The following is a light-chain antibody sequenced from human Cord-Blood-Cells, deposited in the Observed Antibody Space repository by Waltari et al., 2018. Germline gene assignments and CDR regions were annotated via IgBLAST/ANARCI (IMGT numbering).Light chain of an antibody. J-gene: IGLJ3*02. CDR3: SSYAGSNNSV. Sequence: QSALTQPPSASGSPGQSVTISCTGTSSDVGCYHYVSWYQQHPGKAPKLMIYEVSKRPSGVPDRFSGSKSGNTASLTVSGLQAEDEADYYCSSYAGSNNSVFGGGTKLTVL. V-gene: IGLV2-8*01. CDR1: SSDVGCYHY. CDR2: EVS.